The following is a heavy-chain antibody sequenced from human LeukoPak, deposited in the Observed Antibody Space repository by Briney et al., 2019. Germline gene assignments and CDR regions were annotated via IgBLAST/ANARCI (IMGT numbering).Heavy chain of an antibody. CDR2: IRSQAYGGTT. Sequence: PGRSLRLSCTSSGFTFGDYAMSWFRQAPGKGLEWVSFIRSQAYGGTTEYAATVKGRFTISRDDSKSIAYLQMNSLKIEDTAVYYCSRAEVGYNYGYGIYWGQGTLVTVSS. CDR1: GFTFGDYA. J-gene: IGHJ4*02. V-gene: IGHV3-49*03. D-gene: IGHD5-18*01. CDR3: SRAEVGYNYGYGIY.